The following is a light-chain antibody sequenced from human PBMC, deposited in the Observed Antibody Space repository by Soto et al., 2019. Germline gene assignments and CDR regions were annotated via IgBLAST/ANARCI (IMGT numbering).Light chain of an antibody. CDR2: GAS. CDR1: QSVSNN. V-gene: IGKV3-15*01. CDR3: QHFTNWPPT. Sequence: EIVMTQSPATLSVSPGERVTLSCRASQSVSNNLAWYQQKPGQAPRLLISGASTSATGIPARFSGSGSGTEFALTISSLQSEDFAVYYCQHFTNWPPTFGQGTKLEIK. J-gene: IGKJ2*01.